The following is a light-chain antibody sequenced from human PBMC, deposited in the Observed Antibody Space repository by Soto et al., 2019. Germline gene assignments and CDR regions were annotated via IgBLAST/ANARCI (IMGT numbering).Light chain of an antibody. CDR3: CSYTSNITPYV. Sequence: QSALTQPPSASGSPGQSVTISCTGTSSDIGTYDYVSWYQHLPDKAPKLIIYEVSKRPSGVPDRFTASKSGNTASLTISGLQAEDESDYYCCSYTSNITPYVFGTGTKVTVL. CDR2: EVS. V-gene: IGLV2-8*01. J-gene: IGLJ1*01. CDR1: SSDIGTYDY.